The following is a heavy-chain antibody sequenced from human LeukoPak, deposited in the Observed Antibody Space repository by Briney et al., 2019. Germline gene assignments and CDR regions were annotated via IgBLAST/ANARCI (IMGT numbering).Heavy chain of an antibody. J-gene: IGHJ6*02. Sequence: ASVKVSCKASGYTFASYGISWLRQAPRQGLEWGGWVSAHSGNTKYAERVQGRASMTADTSTSTAYMELRSLRSDDTALYYCARVSCGYNCHYAMDVWGQGTTVTVSS. CDR1: GYTFASYG. CDR2: VSAHSGNT. CDR3: ARVSCGYNCHYAMDV. D-gene: IGHD5-18*01. V-gene: IGHV1-18*01.